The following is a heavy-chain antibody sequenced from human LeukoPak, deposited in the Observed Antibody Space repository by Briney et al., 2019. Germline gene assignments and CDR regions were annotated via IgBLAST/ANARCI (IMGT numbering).Heavy chain of an antibody. V-gene: IGHV1-69*13. CDR1: GGTFSSYA. CDR2: IIPIFGTA. D-gene: IGHD2-2*02. Sequence: ASVKVSCKASGGTFSSYAISWVRQAPGQGLEWMGGIIPIFGTANYAQKFQGRVTITADESTSTAYMELSSLRSEDTAVYYCARDPTCSSTSCYIRYYYYGIDVWGQGTTVTVSS. J-gene: IGHJ6*02. CDR3: ARDPTCSSTSCYIRYYYYGIDV.